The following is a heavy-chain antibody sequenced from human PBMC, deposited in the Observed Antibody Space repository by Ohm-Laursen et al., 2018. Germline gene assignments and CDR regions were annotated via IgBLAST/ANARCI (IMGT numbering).Heavy chain of an antibody. CDR1: GGSVNSGSYY. D-gene: IGHD6-19*01. CDR3: ARDFISVAGTD. Sequence: TLSLTCTVSGGSVNSGSYYWSWIRQPPGKRLEWIGYIYYSGSTNYNPSLKSRVTISVDTSKNQFSLKLSSVTAADTAVYYCARDFISVAGTDWGQGTLVTVTS. V-gene: IGHV4-61*01. J-gene: IGHJ4*02. CDR2: IYYSGST.